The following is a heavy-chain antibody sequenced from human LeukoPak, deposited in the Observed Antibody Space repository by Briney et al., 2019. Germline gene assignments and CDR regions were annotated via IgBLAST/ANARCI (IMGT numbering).Heavy chain of an antibody. CDR3: AKRGVVIRDILVAFHKEAYYFDS. D-gene: IGHD2-15*01. Sequence: GGSLRLSCAVSGITLSNYGMSWVRQAPGKGLEWVAGISDSGGRTNYADSVKGRFTISRDNPKNTLYLQMNSLGAEDTAVYFCAKRGVVIRDILVAFHKEAYYFDSWGQGALVTVSS. CDR2: ISDSGGRT. CDR1: GITLSNYG. J-gene: IGHJ4*02. V-gene: IGHV3-23*01.